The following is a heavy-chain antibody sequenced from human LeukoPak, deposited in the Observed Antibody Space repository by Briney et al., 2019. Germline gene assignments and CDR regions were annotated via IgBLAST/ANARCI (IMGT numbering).Heavy chain of an antibody. D-gene: IGHD6-13*01. CDR1: GFTFSSYG. J-gene: IGHJ4*02. Sequence: GGSLRLSCAASGFTFSSYGMHWVRQAPGKGLEWVAVISYDGSNKYYADSVKGRFTISRDNSKNTLYLQMNSLRAEDTAVYYCAKDSSSWYGPFDYWGQGTLVTVSS. CDR3: AKDSSSWYGPFDY. V-gene: IGHV3-30*18. CDR2: ISYDGSNK.